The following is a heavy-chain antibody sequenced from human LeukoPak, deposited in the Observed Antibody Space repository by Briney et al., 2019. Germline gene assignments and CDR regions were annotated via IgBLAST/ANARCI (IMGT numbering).Heavy chain of an antibody. CDR2: MNPNSGNT. J-gene: IGHJ3*02. D-gene: IGHD6-13*01. CDR3: ARKQQLVHPDAFDI. CDR1: GYTFTSYD. Sequence: GASVKLSCKASGYTFTSYDINWVRQATGQGLEWMGWMNPNSGNTGYAQKFQGRVTITRNTSISTAYMELSSLRSEDTAVYYCARKQQLVHPDAFDIWGQGTMVTVSS. V-gene: IGHV1-8*03.